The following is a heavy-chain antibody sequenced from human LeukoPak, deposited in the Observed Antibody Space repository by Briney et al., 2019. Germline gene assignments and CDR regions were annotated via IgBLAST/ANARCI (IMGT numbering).Heavy chain of an antibody. Sequence: SQTLSLTCTVSGGSISSGGYYWSWIRQHPGKGLEWIGYIYYSGSTYYNPSLKSRVTISVDTSKNQFSLKLSSVTAADTAVYYCARARYCSGGCCYRWFDPWGQGTLVTVSS. V-gene: IGHV4-31*03. CDR2: IYYSGST. CDR3: ARARYCSGGCCYRWFDP. D-gene: IGHD2-15*01. CDR1: GGSISSGGYY. J-gene: IGHJ5*02.